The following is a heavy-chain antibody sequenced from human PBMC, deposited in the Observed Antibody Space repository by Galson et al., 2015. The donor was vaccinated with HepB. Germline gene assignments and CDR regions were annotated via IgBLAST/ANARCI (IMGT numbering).Heavy chain of an antibody. CDR1: GFTFSNAW. D-gene: IGHD3-10*01. V-gene: IGHV3-15*01. Sequence: SLRLSCAASGFTFSNAWMSWVRQAPGKGLEWVGRIKSKTDGGTTDYAAPVKGRFTISRDDSKNTLYLQMNSLKTEDTAVYYCTTVSYLVTYYYGMDVWGQGTTVTVSS. CDR2: IKSKTDGGTT. J-gene: IGHJ6*02. CDR3: TTVSYLVTYYYGMDV.